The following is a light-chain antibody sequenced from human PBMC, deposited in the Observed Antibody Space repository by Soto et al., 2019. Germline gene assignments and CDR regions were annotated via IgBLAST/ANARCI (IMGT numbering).Light chain of an antibody. J-gene: IGLJ1*01. CDR2: EVS. V-gene: IGLV2-8*01. CDR1: SNDVGHSSF. CDR3: NAQADNGKHV. Sequence: QSVLTQPPSASGSPGQSVTISCTGTSNDVGHSSFISWYQQHPGKGPKLIIYEVSKRPPGVPDRFSGSKSGNTASLSVSGLQDEDEADYFCNAQADNGKHVFGTGTKLTVL.